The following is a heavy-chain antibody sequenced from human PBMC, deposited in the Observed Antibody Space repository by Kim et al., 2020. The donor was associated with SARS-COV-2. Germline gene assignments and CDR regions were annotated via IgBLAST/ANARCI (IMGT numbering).Heavy chain of an antibody. CDR2: INAGNGNT. V-gene: IGHV1-3*01. D-gene: IGHD3-10*01. CDR3: ARGGSYFEY. Sequence: ASVKVSCKASGYTFTTYTMHWVRQAPGQRLEWMGWINAGNGNTKYSQKFQGRVTITRDTSATTAYMELSSLTSEDTAVYYCARGGSYFEYWGQGTLVTVS. CDR1: GYTFTTYT. J-gene: IGHJ4*02.